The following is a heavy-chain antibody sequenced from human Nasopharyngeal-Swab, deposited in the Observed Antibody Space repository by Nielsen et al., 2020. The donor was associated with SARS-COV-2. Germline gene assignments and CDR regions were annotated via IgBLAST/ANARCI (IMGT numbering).Heavy chain of an antibody. CDR2: IWYGGSNK. D-gene: IGHD3-22*01. Sequence: VRQAPGKGLEWVAVIWYGGSNKYYADSVKGRFTISRDNSKNTLYLQMNSLRAEDTAVYYCARDLSYYDSVGAFDIWGQGTMVTVSS. V-gene: IGHV3-33*01. CDR3: ARDLSYYDSVGAFDI. J-gene: IGHJ3*02.